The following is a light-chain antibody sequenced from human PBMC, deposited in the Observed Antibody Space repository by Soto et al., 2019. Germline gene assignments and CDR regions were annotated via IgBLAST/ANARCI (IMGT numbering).Light chain of an antibody. V-gene: IGKV3-20*01. Sequence: DIVLTQSPGTLSLSPGERATLSCRASQSISSTSLAWYQQKPGQAPRLLIYGASSRATGIPDRFSGSGSGTDFTLTISRLEPEDFAVYYCQQYANLPRTFGQGTKLEIK. J-gene: IGKJ2*01. CDR3: QQYANLPRT. CDR2: GAS. CDR1: QSISSTS.